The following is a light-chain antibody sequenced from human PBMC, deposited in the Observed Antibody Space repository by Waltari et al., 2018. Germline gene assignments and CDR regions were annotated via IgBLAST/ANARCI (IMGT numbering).Light chain of an antibody. V-gene: IGKV3-20*01. CDR2: DAY. Sequence: DIVLTQFPGTLSLSAGERATLSCRASPSIGKYLAWYQLRPDQAPRLLIYDAYIRAAGIPDRFSGSGSGTDFSLTISRLEPEDFAMYYCQHYVRLPVTFGQGTKVEIK. CDR1: PSIGKY. J-gene: IGKJ1*01. CDR3: QHYVRLPVT.